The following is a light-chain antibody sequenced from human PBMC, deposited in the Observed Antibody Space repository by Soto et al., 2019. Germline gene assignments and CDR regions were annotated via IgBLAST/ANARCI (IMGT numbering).Light chain of an antibody. CDR3: SLYTWENTSV. Sequence: QSALTQPPSVSGSPGQSVTISCTGTSTDFVGYNRVSWYQQPPGPAPELVLHEASKRPSGVPGRFSASKSGNTASLTISGLQAAVEADSSCSLYTWENTSVVGTGTNVTVL. V-gene: IGLV2-18*01. CDR2: EAS. CDR1: STDFVGYNR. J-gene: IGLJ1*01.